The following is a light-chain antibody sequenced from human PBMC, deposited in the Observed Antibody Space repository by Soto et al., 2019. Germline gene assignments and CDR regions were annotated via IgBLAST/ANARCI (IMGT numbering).Light chain of an antibody. J-gene: IGLJ2*01. Sequence: QSALTQPPSASGSPGQSVTISCTGTSSDIGSYNYVSWYQQHPDKAPKLMINEVNKRPSGVPDRFSGSKSGNTASLTVSGLQAEDEADYYCTSYAGYNNPVVFGGGTKLTVL. CDR3: TSYAGYNNPVV. V-gene: IGLV2-8*01. CDR1: SSDIGSYNY. CDR2: EVN.